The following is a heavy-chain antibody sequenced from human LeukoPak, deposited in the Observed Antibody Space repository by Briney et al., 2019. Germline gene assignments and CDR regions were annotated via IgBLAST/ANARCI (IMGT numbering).Heavy chain of an antibody. CDR2: INPNSGGT. J-gene: IGHJ4*02. V-gene: IGHV1-2*02. Sequence: GASVKVSCKASGYTFTGYYMHWVRQAPGQGLEWMGWINPNSGGTNYAQKLQGRVTMTTDTSTSTAYMELRSLRSDDTAVYYCARLSYSSSWYGFGTSDYWGQGTLVTVSS. CDR3: ARLSYSSSWYGFGTSDY. D-gene: IGHD6-13*01. CDR1: GYTFTGYY.